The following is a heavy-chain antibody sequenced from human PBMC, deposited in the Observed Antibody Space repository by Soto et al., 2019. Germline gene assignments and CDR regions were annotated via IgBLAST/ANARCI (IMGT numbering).Heavy chain of an antibody. V-gene: IGHV3-23*01. Sequence: GGSLRLSCAASGFTFSSYSMSRVRQAPGKGLEWVSVIGGDAVTTYYADSVKGRFTVSRDNFKNTVHLQMNSLRAEDTAVYYCAKALYSSTYARGLDVWGQGTTVTVSS. CDR1: GFTFSSYS. J-gene: IGHJ6*02. CDR2: IGGDAVTT. D-gene: IGHD6-19*01. CDR3: AKALYSSTYARGLDV.